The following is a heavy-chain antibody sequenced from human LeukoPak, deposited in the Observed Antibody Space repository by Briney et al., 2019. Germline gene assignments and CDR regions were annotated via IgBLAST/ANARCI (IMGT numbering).Heavy chain of an antibody. V-gene: IGHV3-53*01. CDR1: GFTVSSNY. CDR2: IYSGGST. CDR3: AKGTVTGYYYGMDV. D-gene: IGHD4-17*01. J-gene: IGHJ6*02. Sequence: GGSLRLSCAASGFTVSSNYMSWVRQAPGKGLEWVSVIYSGGSTYYADSVKGRFTISRDNSKNTLYLQMNSLRAEDTAVYYCAKGTVTGYYYGMDVWGQGTTVTVSS.